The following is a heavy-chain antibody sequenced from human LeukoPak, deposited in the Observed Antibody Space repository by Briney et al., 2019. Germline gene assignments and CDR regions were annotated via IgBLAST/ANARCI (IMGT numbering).Heavy chain of an antibody. CDR2: IWYDGSNK. V-gene: IGHV3-33*06. Sequence: PGRSLRLSCAASGFTFSSYGMHWVRQAPGKWLEWVAVIWYDGSNKYYADSVKGRFTISRDNSKNTLYLQMNSLRAEDTAVYYCAKEDRIVGATLFDYWGQGTLVTVSS. D-gene: IGHD1-26*01. J-gene: IGHJ4*02. CDR3: AKEDRIVGATLFDY. CDR1: GFTFSSYG.